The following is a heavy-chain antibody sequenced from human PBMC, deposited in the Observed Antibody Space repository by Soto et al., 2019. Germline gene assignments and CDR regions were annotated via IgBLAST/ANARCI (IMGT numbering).Heavy chain of an antibody. CDR1: GFTLSSYS. D-gene: IGHD6-19*01. Sequence: EVQLVGSGGGMVQPGGSLRVSCAASGFTLSSYSMHWVHQAPGKGLEWVSYISGSGGTIYYADSVKGRFTISRDNAKNSLSVQMNSLRDEDTAVYFCARETRLRSSGWSYYFDFWGQGTRVTVSS. V-gene: IGHV3-48*02. J-gene: IGHJ4*02. CDR2: ISGSGGTI. CDR3: ARETRLRSSGWSYYFDF.